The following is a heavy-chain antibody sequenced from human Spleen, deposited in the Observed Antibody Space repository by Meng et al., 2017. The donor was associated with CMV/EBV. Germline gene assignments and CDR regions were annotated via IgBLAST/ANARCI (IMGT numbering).Heavy chain of an antibody. CDR3: AREIAHYYYGMDV. CDR1: GFTFSSYA. V-gene: IGHV3-30*14. Sequence: GESLKISCAASGFTFSSYAMHWVRQAPGKGLEWVAVISYDGSNKYYADSVKGRFTISRDNSKNTLFLQMNSLRPEDTAVYYCAREIAHYYYGMDVWGQGTTVTVSS. CDR2: ISYDGSNK. J-gene: IGHJ6*02. D-gene: IGHD2-21*01.